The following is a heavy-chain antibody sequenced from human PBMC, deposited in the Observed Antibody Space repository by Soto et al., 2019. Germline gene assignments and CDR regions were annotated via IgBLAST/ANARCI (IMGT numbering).Heavy chain of an antibody. D-gene: IGHD2-2*01. V-gene: IGHV4-59*01. Sequence: SETLSLTCTVSGDSLSSYYWSWIRQPPGKGLEWIGCVFDTGSTDYNPALKSRVTISVDTSKNQFSLRLTSVTAADTAVYYCARGPIVVLQAAWFDPWGQGTLVTVSS. J-gene: IGHJ5*02. CDR2: VFDTGST. CDR3: ARGPIVVLQAAWFDP. CDR1: GDSLSSYY.